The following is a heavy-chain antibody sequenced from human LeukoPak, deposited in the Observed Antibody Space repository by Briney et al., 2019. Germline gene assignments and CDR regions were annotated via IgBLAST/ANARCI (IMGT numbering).Heavy chain of an antibody. J-gene: IGHJ4*02. CDR3: AIKYSSSGPGY. V-gene: IGHV3-23*01. CDR2: ISGSGGST. CDR1: GFTFSSHG. D-gene: IGHD6-13*01. Sequence: GGSLRLSCAASGFTFSSHGMSWVRQAPGKGLEWVSAISGSGGSTYYADSVKGRFTISRDNSKNTLYLQMNSLRAEDTAVYYCAIKYSSSGPGYWGQGTLVTVSS.